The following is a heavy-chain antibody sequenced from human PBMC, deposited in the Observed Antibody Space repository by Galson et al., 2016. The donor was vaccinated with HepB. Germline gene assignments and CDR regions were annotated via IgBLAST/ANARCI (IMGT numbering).Heavy chain of an antibody. Sequence: SLRLSCAASGFTFGDYAMIWVRQAPGKGLECVAVISFDGSNKYYAGSVKGRFTISRDNSKNTLYLQMNGLRAEDTAVYYCAKADSHYVNTPMEHPDYWVQGTLVTVSS. CDR3: AKADSHYVNTPMEHPDY. J-gene: IGHJ4*02. D-gene: IGHD5-18*01. V-gene: IGHV3-30*04. CDR1: GFTFGDYA. CDR2: ISFDGSNK.